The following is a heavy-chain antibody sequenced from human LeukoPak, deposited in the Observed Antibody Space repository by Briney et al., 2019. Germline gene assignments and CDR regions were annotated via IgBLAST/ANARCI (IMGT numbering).Heavy chain of an antibody. V-gene: IGHV4-4*07. CDR3: ARDDYFGDLDAFDI. CDR2: IYRSAYP. CDR1: GGSISGEY. J-gene: IGHJ3*02. Sequence: SETLSLTCTVSGGSISGEYWSWSRQPAGKGVEGSGRIYRSAYPEYTPSPNRRVTISVPTSKTQFSLKLPSVTAADTPVYYSARDDYFGDLDAFDISGQGTSVTVSS. D-gene: IGHD2/OR15-2a*01.